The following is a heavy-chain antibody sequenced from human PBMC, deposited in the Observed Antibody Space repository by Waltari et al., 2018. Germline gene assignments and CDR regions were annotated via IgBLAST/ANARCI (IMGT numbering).Heavy chain of an antibody. Sequence: QLQLQESGPGLVKPSETLFLTCTVSGGSISSSSYYWGWIRQPPGKGLEWIGSIYYSGSTYYNPSLKSRVTISVDTSKNQFSLKLSSVTAADTAVYYCARSATVTTGNWFDPWGQGTLVTVSS. D-gene: IGHD4-17*01. CDR2: IYYSGST. CDR3: ARSATVTTGNWFDP. J-gene: IGHJ5*02. V-gene: IGHV4-39*07. CDR1: GGSISSSSYY.